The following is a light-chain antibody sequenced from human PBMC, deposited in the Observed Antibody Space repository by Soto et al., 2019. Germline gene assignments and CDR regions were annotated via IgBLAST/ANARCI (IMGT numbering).Light chain of an antibody. J-gene: IGLJ2*01. CDR3: QSYDSSLSVVV. CDR1: SSNIGAGYD. CDR2: GDT. V-gene: IGLV1-40*01. Sequence: QTVVTQPPSVSGAPGQRVIISCTGSSSNIGAGYDVKWYQQLPGTAPKLLIYGDTNRPSGVPDRFSGSKSGTSASLAITGLQTEDEADYYCQSYDSSLSVVVFGGGTKLTVL.